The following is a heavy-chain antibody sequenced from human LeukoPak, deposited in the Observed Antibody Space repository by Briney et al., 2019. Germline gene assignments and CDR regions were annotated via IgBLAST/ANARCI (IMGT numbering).Heavy chain of an antibody. CDR3: ARGRDFSSNYYYYYMDV. CDR1: GYTFTGYY. Sequence: GASVKVSCKASGYTFTGYYMHWVRQAPGQGLEWMGRIIPIFGTANYAQKFQGRVTITTDESTSTAYMELSSLRSEDTAVYYCARGRDFSSNYYYYYMDVWGKGTTVTVSS. D-gene: IGHD3-3*01. CDR2: IIPIFGTA. J-gene: IGHJ6*03. V-gene: IGHV1-69*05.